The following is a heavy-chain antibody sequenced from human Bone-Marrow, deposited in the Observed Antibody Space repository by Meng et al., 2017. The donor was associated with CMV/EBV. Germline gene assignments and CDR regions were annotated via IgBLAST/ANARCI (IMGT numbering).Heavy chain of an antibody. CDR1: GGSFSGYY. CDR3: ARPTYTISSPFAY. J-gene: IGHJ4*02. D-gene: IGHD6-6*01. V-gene: IGHV4-34*01. CDR2: INHSGST. Sequence: SETLSLTCDVYGGSFSGYYWSWIRQPPGSGLEWIGEINHSGSTRYNPSLKSRVTMSVDTSKDQFSLKLTSVTAADTAVYYCARPTYTISSPFAYWGQGSRVPFSS.